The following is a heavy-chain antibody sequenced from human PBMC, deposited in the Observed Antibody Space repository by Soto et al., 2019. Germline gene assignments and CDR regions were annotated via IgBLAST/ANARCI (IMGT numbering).Heavy chain of an antibody. CDR3: RTVAASYYYYHGMDV. D-gene: IGHD2-15*01. CDR2: IRSKANSYAT. CDR1: GFTFSGSA. Sequence: GGSLRLSCAASGFTFSGSAMHWVRQASGKGLEWVGRIRSKANSYATAYAASVKGRFTISRDDSKNTAYLQMNSLKTEDTAVYYCRTVAASYYYYHGMDVWVQGTTVTVSS. V-gene: IGHV3-73*01. J-gene: IGHJ6*02.